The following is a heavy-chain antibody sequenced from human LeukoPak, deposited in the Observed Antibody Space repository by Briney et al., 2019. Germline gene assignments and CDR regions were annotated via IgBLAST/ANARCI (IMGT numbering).Heavy chain of an antibody. CDR1: GGSISSGDYY. Sequence: SETLSLTCTVSGGSISSGDYYWSWIRQPPGKGLEWIGYIYYSGSTYYNPSLKSRVTISVDTSKNQFSLKLSSVTAADTAVYYCARSSSWFKLAFDIWGQGTMVTVSS. CDR2: IYYSGST. D-gene: IGHD6-13*01. V-gene: IGHV4-30-4*01. CDR3: ARSSSWFKLAFDI. J-gene: IGHJ3*02.